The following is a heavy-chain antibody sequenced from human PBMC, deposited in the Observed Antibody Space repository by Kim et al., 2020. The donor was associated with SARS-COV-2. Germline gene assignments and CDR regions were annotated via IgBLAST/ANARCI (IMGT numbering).Heavy chain of an antibody. Sequence: SETLSLTCTVSGGSISSYYWSWIRQPPGKGLEWIGYIYYSGSTNYNPSLKSRVTISVDTSKNQFSLKLSSVTAADTAVYYCARDRLRLSYSRAYYYYGMDVWGQGTTVTVSS. V-gene: IGHV4-59*01. CDR3: ARDRLRLSYSRAYYYYGMDV. J-gene: IGHJ6*02. CDR1: GGSISSYY. CDR2: IYYSGST. D-gene: IGHD1-26*01.